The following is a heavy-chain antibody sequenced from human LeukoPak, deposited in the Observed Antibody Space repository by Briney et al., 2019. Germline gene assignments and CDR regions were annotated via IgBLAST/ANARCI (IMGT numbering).Heavy chain of an antibody. V-gene: IGHV4-38-2*02. D-gene: IGHD3-10*01. CDR2: IYHSGST. CDR1: GYSISIGYY. J-gene: IGHJ5*02. CDR3: ARQDITLVRGVSNWFDP. Sequence: PSETLSLTCTVSGYSISIGYYWGWIRQPPGKGLEWIGNIYHSGSTYYNPSLKSRVTISVDTSKNQFSLKLSSVTAADTAVYYCARQDITLVRGVSNWFDPWGQGTLVTVSS.